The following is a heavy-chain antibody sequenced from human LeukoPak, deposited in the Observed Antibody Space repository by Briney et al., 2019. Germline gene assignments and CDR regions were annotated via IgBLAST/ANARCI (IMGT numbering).Heavy chain of an antibody. V-gene: IGHV6-1*01. CDR3: AREGGVYYYIDV. CDR2: TYYRSKWGN. Sequence: SQTLSLTCAISGDSVPSNSAAWHWIRHSPSNGLEWLGRTYYRSKWGNDYAVSVKSRVTIHPDTSKNQFSLQLNSVTPEDTGVYYCAREGGVYYYIDVWGKGTTVTVSS. CDR1: GDSVPSNSAA. D-gene: IGHD3-16*01. J-gene: IGHJ6*03.